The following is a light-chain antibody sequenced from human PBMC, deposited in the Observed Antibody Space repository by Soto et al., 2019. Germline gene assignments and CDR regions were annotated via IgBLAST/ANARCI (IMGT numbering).Light chain of an antibody. CDR3: SSYTSSSTFV. CDR1: SSDVGSYSR. V-gene: IGLV2-18*02. CDR2: EVS. J-gene: IGLJ1*01. Sequence: QSALTQPPSVSGSPGQSVTISCTGTSSDVGSYSRVSWYQQPPGTAPKLMIYEVSTRPSGVPDRFSGSKSGNTASLTISGLQAEDEADYYCSSYTSSSTFVFGTGTKLTVL.